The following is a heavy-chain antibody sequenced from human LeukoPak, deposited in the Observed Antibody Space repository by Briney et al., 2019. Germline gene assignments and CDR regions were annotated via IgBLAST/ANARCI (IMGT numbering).Heavy chain of an antibody. CDR1: GGSFSGYY. Sequence: PSETLSLTCAVYGGSFSGYYWSWIRQPPGKGLEWIGSIYYSGSTYYNPSLKSRVAISVDTSKNQFSLKLSSVTAADTAVYYCATGSLAAAGTLRPFDYWGQGTLVTVSS. CDR2: IYYSGST. D-gene: IGHD6-13*01. J-gene: IGHJ4*02. CDR3: ATGSLAAAGTLRPFDY. V-gene: IGHV4-34*01.